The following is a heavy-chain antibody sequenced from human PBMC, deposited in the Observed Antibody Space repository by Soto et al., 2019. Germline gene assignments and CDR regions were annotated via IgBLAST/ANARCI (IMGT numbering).Heavy chain of an antibody. J-gene: IGHJ4*02. Sequence: GESLKISCKGSGYSFTTSWIGWVRQVPGKGLEWMGIIYPGDSDTRYSPSFQGQGTISADKSISTAYLQWSSLKASDTAMYYCARSPTQRLLHPGYFDFWGQGTLVTVSS. CDR1: GYSFTTSW. V-gene: IGHV5-51*01. CDR3: ARSPTQRLLHPGYFDF. D-gene: IGHD3-3*01. CDR2: IYPGDSDT.